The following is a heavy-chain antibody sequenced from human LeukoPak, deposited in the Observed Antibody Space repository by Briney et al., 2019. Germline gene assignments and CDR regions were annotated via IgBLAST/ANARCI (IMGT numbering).Heavy chain of an antibody. CDR1: GYTFTGYY. J-gene: IGHJ1*01. D-gene: IGHD5-18*01. CDR2: INPNSGGT. CDR3: ARSPTSSYGLFQH. Sequence: ASVKVSCKASGYTFTGYYMHWARQTPGQGLEWMGWINPNSGGTNYAQKFQGRVTMTRDTSISTAYMELSRLRSDDTAVYYCARSPTSSYGLFQHWGQGTLVTVSS. V-gene: IGHV1-2*02.